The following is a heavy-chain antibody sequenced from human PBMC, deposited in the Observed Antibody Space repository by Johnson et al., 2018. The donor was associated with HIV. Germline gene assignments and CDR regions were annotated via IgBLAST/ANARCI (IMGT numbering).Heavy chain of an antibody. Sequence: QVQLVESGGGVVQPGGSLRLSCAASGFTFSSYGMHWVRQAPGKGLEWVAFIRYDGSNKYYADSVKGRFTISRDNSKNTLYLQMNSLRAEDTAGYYCGRVGILRRRGACEIWGEGTMVTVSS. CDR2: IRYDGSNK. D-gene: IGHD2-15*01. CDR1: GFTFSSYG. V-gene: IGHV3-30*02. CDR3: GRVGILRRRGACEI. J-gene: IGHJ3*02.